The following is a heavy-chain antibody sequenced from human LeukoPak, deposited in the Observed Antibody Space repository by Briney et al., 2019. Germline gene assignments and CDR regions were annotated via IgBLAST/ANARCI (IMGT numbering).Heavy chain of an antibody. CDR1: GGSISSYY. D-gene: IGHD1-14*01. CDR2: IYYSGST. V-gene: IGHV4-59*01. Sequence: SETLSLTCTVSGGSISSYYWSWIRQPPGKGLEWIGYIYYSGSTNYNPSLKSRVTISVDTSKNQFSLKLSSVTAADTAVYYCARSRPHSRWFDPWGQGTLVTVSS. J-gene: IGHJ5*02. CDR3: ARSRPHSRWFDP.